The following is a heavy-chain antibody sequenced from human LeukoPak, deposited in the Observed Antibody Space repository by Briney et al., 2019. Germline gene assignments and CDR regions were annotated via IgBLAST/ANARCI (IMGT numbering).Heavy chain of an antibody. CDR3: ARGLRGYSYGPKGEPQNWFDP. J-gene: IGHJ5*02. CDR1: GGSISSSNW. V-gene: IGHV4-4*02. Sequence: PSETLSLTCAVSGGSISSSNWWSWVRQPPGKGLEWIGEIYHSGSTNYNPSLKSRVTISVDKSKNQFSLKLSSVTAADTAVYYCARGLRGYSYGPKGEPQNWFDPWGQGTLVTVSS. CDR2: IYHSGST. D-gene: IGHD5-18*01.